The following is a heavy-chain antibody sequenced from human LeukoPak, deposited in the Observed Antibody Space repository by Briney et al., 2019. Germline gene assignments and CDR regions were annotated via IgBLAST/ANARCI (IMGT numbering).Heavy chain of an antibody. CDR1: GYTFTGYY. J-gene: IGHJ4*02. CDR2: INPNSGGT. D-gene: IGHD3-10*02. CDR3: ASLLFGESKSDY. Sequence: ASVKVSCKASGYTFTGYYMHWVRQAPGQGLEWMGWINPNSGGTNYAQKFQGRVTMTGDTSISTAYMELSRLRSDDTAVYYCASLLFGESKSDYWGQGTLVTVSS. V-gene: IGHV1-2*02.